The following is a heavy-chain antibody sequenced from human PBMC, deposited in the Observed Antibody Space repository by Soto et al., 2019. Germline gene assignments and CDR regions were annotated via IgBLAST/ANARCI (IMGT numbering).Heavy chain of an antibody. D-gene: IGHD5-12*01. CDR3: DTGGYRGDGMDV. J-gene: IGHJ6*02. V-gene: IGHV3-11*03. CDR2: ISSSSSYT. CDR1: GFTFSDYY. Sequence: PGGSLRLSCAASGFTFSDYYMSWIRQAPGKGLEWVSYISSSSSYTNYADSVKGRFTISRDNAKNSLYLQMNSLRAEDTAVYYWDTGGYRGDGMDVWGQGTTVTVSS.